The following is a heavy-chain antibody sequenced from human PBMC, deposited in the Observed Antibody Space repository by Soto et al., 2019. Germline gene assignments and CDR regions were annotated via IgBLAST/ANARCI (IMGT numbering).Heavy chain of an antibody. D-gene: IGHD3-9*01. J-gene: IGHJ4*02. CDR3: ARSIPRFDWLLPTFDY. Sequence: SETLSLTCTVSGGSISSYYWSWIRQPPGKGLEWIGYIYYSGSTNYNPSLKSRVTISVDTSKNQFSLKLSSVTAADTAVYYCARSIPRFDWLLPTFDYWGQGTLVTVSS. V-gene: IGHV4-59*01. CDR2: IYYSGST. CDR1: GGSISSYY.